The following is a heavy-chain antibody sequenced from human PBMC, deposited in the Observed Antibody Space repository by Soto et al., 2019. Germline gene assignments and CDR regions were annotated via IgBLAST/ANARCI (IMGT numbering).Heavy chain of an antibody. CDR1: GGSFSGYY. Sequence: PSETLSLTCAVYGGSFSGYYWSWIRQPPGKGLEWIGEINHSGSTNYNPSLKSRVTISVDTSASTAYMDLSSLRSEDTAVYYCARGIATGQLDPWGQGTLVTAPQ. CDR3: ARGIATGQLDP. CDR2: INHSGST. V-gene: IGHV4-34*01. D-gene: IGHD2-15*01. J-gene: IGHJ5*02.